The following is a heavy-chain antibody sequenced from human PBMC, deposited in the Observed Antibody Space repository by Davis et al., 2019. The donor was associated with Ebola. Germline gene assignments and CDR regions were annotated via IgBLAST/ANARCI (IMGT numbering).Heavy chain of an antibody. Sequence: ASVKVSYKASGYTFTNYYMHWVRQPPGQGLEWMGLINPNDGRTIYAQKFQGRVTVTRDTSTTTVYMDLSSLRSEDTALYYCTTPGGQDSGYDVFDIWGQGTMVTVSS. V-gene: IGHV1-46*03. CDR1: GYTFTNYY. CDR3: TTPGGQDSGYDVFDI. CDR2: INPNDGRT. J-gene: IGHJ3*02. D-gene: IGHD5-12*01.